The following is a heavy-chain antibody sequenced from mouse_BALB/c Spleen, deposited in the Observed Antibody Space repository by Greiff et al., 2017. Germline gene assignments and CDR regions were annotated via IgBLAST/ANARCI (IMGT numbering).Heavy chain of an antibody. CDR2: ISSGGSYT. V-gene: IGHV5-6-4*01. J-gene: IGHJ2*01. Sequence: EVKLQESGGGLVKPGGSLKLSCAASGFTFSSYTMSWVRQTPEKRLEWVATISSGGSYTYYPDSVKGRFTISRDNAKNTLYLQMSSLKSEDTAMYYCTRDHYWGQGTTLTVSS. CDR3: TRDHY. CDR1: GFTFSSYT.